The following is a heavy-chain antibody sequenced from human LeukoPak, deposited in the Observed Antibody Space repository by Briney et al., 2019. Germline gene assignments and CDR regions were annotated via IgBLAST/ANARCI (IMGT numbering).Heavy chain of an antibody. D-gene: IGHD1-26*01. CDR3: AKYGPQDSGSSHFDY. CDR1: EFIVSSSY. Sequence: GGSLRLSCAASEFIVSSSYMSWVRQAPGKGLEWVSGIYTGGGTHYADSVKGRFTISRDISKNTLFLQMNSLRAEDTAIYYCAKYGPQDSGSSHFDYWGQGALVTVSS. V-gene: IGHV3-53*01. CDR2: IYTGGGT. J-gene: IGHJ4*02.